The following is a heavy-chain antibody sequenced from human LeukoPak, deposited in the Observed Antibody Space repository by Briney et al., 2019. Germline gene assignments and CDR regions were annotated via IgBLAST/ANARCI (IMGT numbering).Heavy chain of an antibody. CDR1: GFTFSSYA. CDR3: ARDRVVVAATEGYYFDY. D-gene: IGHD2-15*01. J-gene: IGHJ4*02. Sequence: GRSLRLSCAASGFTFSSYAMHWVRQAPGKGLEWVAVIWYDGSNKYYADSVKGRFTISRDNSKNTLYLQMNGLRDEDTAVYYCARDRVVVAATEGYYFDYWGQGTLVTVSS. CDR2: IWYDGSNK. V-gene: IGHV3-33*01.